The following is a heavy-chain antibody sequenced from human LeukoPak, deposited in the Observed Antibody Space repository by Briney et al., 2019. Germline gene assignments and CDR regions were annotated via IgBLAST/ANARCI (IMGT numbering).Heavy chain of an antibody. CDR1: GFTFGNYW. Sequence: GSLSLSCAASGFTFGNYWMSWVRQAPGKGLEWVANINRDEYERYHVDSVKGRFTISRDNAKNSLFLQMNSLSAEDTAVYYCARAHNRDFFDAWGQGVLVTVSS. V-gene: IGHV3-7*01. J-gene: IGHJ5*02. CDR3: ARAHNRDFFDA. CDR2: INRDEYER. D-gene: IGHD5-24*01.